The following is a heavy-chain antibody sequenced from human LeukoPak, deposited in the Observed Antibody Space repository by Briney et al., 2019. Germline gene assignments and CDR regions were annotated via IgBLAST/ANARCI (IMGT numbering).Heavy chain of an antibody. CDR3: ARGVGAAGHYYYGMDV. D-gene: IGHD6-13*01. Sequence: SETLSLTCAVYGGSFSGYYWSWIRQPPGKGLEWIGEINHSGSTNYNPSLKSRVTISVDTSKSQFSLKLSSVTAADTAVYYCARGVGAAGHYYYGMDVWGQGTTVTVSS. CDR2: INHSGST. CDR1: GGSFSGYY. V-gene: IGHV4-34*01. J-gene: IGHJ6*02.